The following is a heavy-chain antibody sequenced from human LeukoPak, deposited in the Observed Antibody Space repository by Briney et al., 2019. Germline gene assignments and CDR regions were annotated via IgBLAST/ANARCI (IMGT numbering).Heavy chain of an antibody. D-gene: IGHD3-3*01. Sequence: ASVKVSCKASGYTFTGYYMHWVRQAPGQGLEWMGRINPNSGGTNYAQKFQGRVTMTRDTSISTAYMELSRLRSDDTAVYYCARIGNGYYRPFDDWGQGTLVTVSS. V-gene: IGHV1-2*06. CDR2: INPNSGGT. J-gene: IGHJ4*02. CDR3: ARIGNGYYRPFDD. CDR1: GYTFTGYY.